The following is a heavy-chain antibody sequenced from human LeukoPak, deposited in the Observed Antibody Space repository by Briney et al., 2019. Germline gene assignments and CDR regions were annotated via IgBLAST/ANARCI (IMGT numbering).Heavy chain of an antibody. CDR2: ISYDGSNK. Sequence: GGSLRLSCAASGFIFSSYAMHWVRQAPGKGLEWVSVISYDGSNKYYADSVKGRFTISRDDSKNTLYLQVNSLRAEDTAVYYCAKDGRGYSYGYNFDYWGQGTLVTVSS. V-gene: IGHV3-30*04. J-gene: IGHJ4*02. CDR3: AKDGRGYSYGYNFDY. D-gene: IGHD5-18*01. CDR1: GFIFSSYA.